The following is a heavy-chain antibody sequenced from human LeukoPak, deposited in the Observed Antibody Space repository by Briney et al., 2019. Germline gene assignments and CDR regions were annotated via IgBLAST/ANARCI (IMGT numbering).Heavy chain of an antibody. Sequence: SETLSLTCSVSGGSISTYYWSWIRQLPGKGLEWIGYIYYTGTTNYNPSFRSRVTISVDTSRNQFSLRLSSVTAADTAVYYCAREDPQTTVPEGMDVWGHGTTVTVSS. CDR2: IYYTGTT. CDR1: GGSISTYY. V-gene: IGHV4-59*01. D-gene: IGHD4-17*01. J-gene: IGHJ6*02. CDR3: AREDPQTTVPEGMDV.